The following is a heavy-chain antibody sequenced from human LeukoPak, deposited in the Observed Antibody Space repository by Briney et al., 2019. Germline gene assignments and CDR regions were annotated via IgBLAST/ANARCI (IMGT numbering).Heavy chain of an antibody. J-gene: IGHJ4*02. D-gene: IGHD7-27*01. CDR2: TYYRSKWYN. V-gene: IGHV6-1*01. Sequence: SQTLSLTCAISGDSVSSNTAAWNWFRQSPSRGLEWLGRTYYRSKWYNNYAVSVKSRISINPDTSKNQFSLQLKSVTPEDTAVYYCAREQTGDQNFDYWGQGTLVTVSS. CDR1: GDSVSSNTAA. CDR3: AREQTGDQNFDY.